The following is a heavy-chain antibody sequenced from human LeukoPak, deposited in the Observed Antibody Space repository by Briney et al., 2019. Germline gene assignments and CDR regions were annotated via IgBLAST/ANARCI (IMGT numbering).Heavy chain of an antibody. D-gene: IGHD3-22*01. Sequence: GGSLRLSCAASGFTFSDYYMSWIRQAPGKGLEWVSYISNSGSTIYYADSVKGRFTISRDNAKNSLYLQMNSLRAEDTAVYYCASLGRIDSSGYYAFDIWGQGTMVTVSS. V-gene: IGHV3-11*04. CDR2: ISNSGSTI. J-gene: IGHJ3*02. CDR1: GFTFSDYY. CDR3: ASLGRIDSSGYYAFDI.